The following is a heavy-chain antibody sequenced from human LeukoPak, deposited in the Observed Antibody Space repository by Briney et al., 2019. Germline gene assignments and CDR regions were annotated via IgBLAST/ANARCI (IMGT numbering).Heavy chain of an antibody. Sequence: ASVKVSCKASGYTFTNYDINWVRQATGQGLEWMGWMNPNSGNTGYAQKFQGRVTMTRNTSISTAYMELSSLRSEDTAVYYCARGAKVLWFGGLLLNDYWGQGTLVTVSS. D-gene: IGHD3-10*01. V-gene: IGHV1-8*02. CDR2: MNPNSGNT. CDR1: GYTFTNYD. J-gene: IGHJ4*02. CDR3: ARGAKVLWFGGLLLNDY.